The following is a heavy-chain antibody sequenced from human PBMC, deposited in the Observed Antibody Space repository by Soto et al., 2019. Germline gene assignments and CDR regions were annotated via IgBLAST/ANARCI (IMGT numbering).Heavy chain of an antibody. J-gene: IGHJ6*02. D-gene: IGHD3-10*01. CDR3: ARGELLAYCYYYGMDV. Sequence: QVQLVQSGAEVKKPGASVKVSCKASGYTFTGYYMHWVRQAPGQGLEWMGWINPNSGGTNYAQKFQGRVTMPRDTSISTAYMELSRLRSDDTAVYYCARGELLAYCYYYGMDVWGQGTTVTVSS. CDR2: INPNSGGT. CDR1: GYTFTGYY. V-gene: IGHV1-2*02.